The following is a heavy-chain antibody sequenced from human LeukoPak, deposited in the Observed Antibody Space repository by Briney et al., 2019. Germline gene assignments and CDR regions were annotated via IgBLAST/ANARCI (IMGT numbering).Heavy chain of an antibody. J-gene: IGHJ3*02. CDR2: IYHSGST. CDR3: ARDLDAFDI. CDR1: GYSISSGYY. V-gene: IGHV4-38-2*02. Sequence: SETLSLTCTVSGYSISSGYYWGWIRQPPGKGLEWIGSIYHSGSTYYNPSLKSRVTISGDTSKSQFSLRLGSVTAADTAVYYCARDLDAFDIWGQGTMVTVSS.